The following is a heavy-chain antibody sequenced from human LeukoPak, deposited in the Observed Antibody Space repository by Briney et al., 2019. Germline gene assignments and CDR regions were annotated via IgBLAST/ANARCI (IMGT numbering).Heavy chain of an antibody. V-gene: IGHV3-49*03. CDR1: GFTFGDYF. CDR3: IRHRHSFNWFDP. J-gene: IGHJ5*02. D-gene: IGHD5-18*01. Sequence: QRGRSLRLSCTASGFTFGDYFMNWFRQAPGKGLEWVGFIRSQAHGGTTEYAASVKGRFTISRDDSKSIAYLQMNSLKTDDTALYYCIRHRHSFNWFDPWGQGTLVTVSS. CDR2: IRSQAHGGTT.